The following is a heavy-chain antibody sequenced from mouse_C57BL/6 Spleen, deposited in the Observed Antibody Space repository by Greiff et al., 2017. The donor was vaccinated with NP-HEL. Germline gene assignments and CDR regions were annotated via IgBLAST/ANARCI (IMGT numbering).Heavy chain of an antibody. CDR2: ISSGSSTI. CDR1: GFTFSDYG. Sequence: EVHLVESGGGLVKPGGSLKLSCAASGFTFSDYGMHWVRQAPEKGLEWVAYISSGSSTIYYADTVKGRFTISRDNAKNTLFLQMTSLRSEDTAMYYCARRSYDGGFAYWGQGTLVTVSA. CDR3: ARRSYDGGFAY. V-gene: IGHV5-17*01. J-gene: IGHJ3*01. D-gene: IGHD2-12*01.